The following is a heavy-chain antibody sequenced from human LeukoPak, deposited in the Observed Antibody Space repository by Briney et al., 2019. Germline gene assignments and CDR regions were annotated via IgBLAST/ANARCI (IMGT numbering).Heavy chain of an antibody. Sequence: GASVKVSCKASGGTFSSYAISWVRQAPGQGLEWMGRIIPIFGTANYAQKFQGRVTITTDESTSTAYMELSSLRSEDTAVYYCARDHGDGHIPNWFDPWGQGTLVTVSS. CDR2: IIPIFGTA. D-gene: IGHD5-24*01. J-gene: IGHJ5*02. CDR3: ARDHGDGHIPNWFDP. V-gene: IGHV1-69*05. CDR1: GGTFSSYA.